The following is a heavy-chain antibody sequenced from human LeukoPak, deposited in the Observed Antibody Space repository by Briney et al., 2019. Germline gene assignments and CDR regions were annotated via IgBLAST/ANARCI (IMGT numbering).Heavy chain of an antibody. Sequence: PGGSLRLSRAVSGFTFSDYWMSWVRQPPGKGLEWVANINHDGNEKYYVDSVMGRFTISRDNAKNSLYLQMNSLSVEDTAVYFCARSPATGTTDFWGQGTLVTVSS. CDR2: INHDGNEK. V-gene: IGHV3-7*01. CDR3: ARSPATGTTDF. D-gene: IGHD1-7*01. CDR1: GFTFSDYW. J-gene: IGHJ4*02.